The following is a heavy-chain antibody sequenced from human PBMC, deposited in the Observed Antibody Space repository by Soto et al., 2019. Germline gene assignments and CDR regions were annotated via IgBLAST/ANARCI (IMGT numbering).Heavy chain of an antibody. V-gene: IGHV3-33*01. D-gene: IGHD3-10*01. J-gene: IGHJ5*02. CDR3: ARAGVENWLDP. CDR1: GFTFNKYG. CDR2: IWYDGSND. Sequence: QVQLVESGGGVVQPGRSLRLSCEGSGFTFNKYGMHWVRQAPGKGLEWVAIIWYDGSNDFYADSVKGRFTISKDNSKNKVYLERDSLRVEDTCIYYCARAGVENWLDPWGQGTLVTVSS.